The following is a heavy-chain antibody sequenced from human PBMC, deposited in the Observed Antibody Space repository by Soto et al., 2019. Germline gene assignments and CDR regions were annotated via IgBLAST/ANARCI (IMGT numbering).Heavy chain of an antibody. Sequence: EVQLVESGGGLVQPGGSLRLSCEASGFTFNSYWMHWVRQAPGKGLAWVSRINTDESGTSYADSVKGRFTISRDNAKNTLYLQMNSLIAEDTAVYYCASGKWELLGYFDYWGQGTVVTVSS. D-gene: IGHD1-26*01. CDR1: GFTFNSYW. V-gene: IGHV3-74*01. CDR2: INTDESGT. J-gene: IGHJ4*02. CDR3: ASGKWELLGYFDY.